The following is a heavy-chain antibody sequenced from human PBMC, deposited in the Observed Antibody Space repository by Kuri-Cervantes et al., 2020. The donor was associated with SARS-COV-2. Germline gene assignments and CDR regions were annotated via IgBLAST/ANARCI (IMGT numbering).Heavy chain of an antibody. CDR3: ARHAGTYYDILTDYPSAEYFQH. Sequence: SETLSLTCILSSDSISSSTYYWGWIRQPPGKGLEWIAYIYYSGSTNYNPSLKSRVTISVDTSKNQFSLKLSSVTAADTAVYYCARHAGTYYDILTDYPSAEYFQHWGQGTRVTVSS. V-gene: IGHV4-61*05. CDR1: SDSISSSTYY. D-gene: IGHD3-9*01. J-gene: IGHJ1*01. CDR2: IYYSGST.